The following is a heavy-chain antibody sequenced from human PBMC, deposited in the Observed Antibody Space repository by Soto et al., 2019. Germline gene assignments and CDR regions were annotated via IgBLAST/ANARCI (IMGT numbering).Heavy chain of an antibody. J-gene: IGHJ6*04. V-gene: IGHV2-5*02. Sequence: QITLKESGPTLVKPTQTLTLTCTFSGFSLNTGGLGVGWIRQPPGKALEWLALIYWDGDKRYSPSLQSRISITKYTANTQVVLTMTHMDPVDTATYYYVRSRCGSSCLRSDASLYDYGMDVWGRGNTVTVSS. D-gene: IGHD2-15*01. CDR3: VRSRCGSSCLRSDASLYDYGMDV. CDR1: GFSLNTGGLG. CDR2: IYWDGDK.